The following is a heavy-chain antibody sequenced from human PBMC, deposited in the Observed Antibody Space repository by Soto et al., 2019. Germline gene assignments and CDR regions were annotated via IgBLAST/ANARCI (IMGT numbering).Heavy chain of an antibody. Sequence: ASVKVSCKASGYTFTSYGISWVRQAPGQGLEWMGWISAYNGNTNYAQKLQGRVTMTTDTSTSTAYMELRSLRSDDTAVYYCARDRSIAAAGTGDWFDPWGQGTLVTVSS. CDR1: GYTFTSYG. J-gene: IGHJ5*02. D-gene: IGHD6-13*01. CDR3: ARDRSIAAAGTGDWFDP. CDR2: ISAYNGNT. V-gene: IGHV1-18*01.